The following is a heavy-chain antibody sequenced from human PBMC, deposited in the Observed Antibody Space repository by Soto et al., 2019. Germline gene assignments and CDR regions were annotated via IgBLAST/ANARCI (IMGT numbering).Heavy chain of an antibody. CDR1: GGSISSGGYY. V-gene: IGHV4-31*03. CDR2: IYYSGST. J-gene: IGHJ6*02. D-gene: IGHD4-4*01. CDR3: ARGVYSNYEYYYGMDV. Sequence: PSETLSLTCTVSGGSISSGGYYWSWIRQHPGKGLEWIGYIYYSGSTYYNPSLKSRVTISVDTSKNQFSLKLSSVTAADTAVYYCARGVYSNYEYYYGMDVWGQGTTVTVSS.